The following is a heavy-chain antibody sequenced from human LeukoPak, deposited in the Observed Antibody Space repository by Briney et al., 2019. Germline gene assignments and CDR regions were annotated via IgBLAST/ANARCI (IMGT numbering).Heavy chain of an antibody. D-gene: IGHD3-10*01. CDR1: GGSISSYY. V-gene: IGHV4-4*07. CDR2: VYTSGST. J-gene: IGHJ4*02. CDR3: ASAHYYGSGSYMSY. Sequence: SETLSLTCTVSGGSISSYYWSWIRQPAGKGLEWIGRVYTSGSTNYNPSLKSRVTMSVDTSKNQFSLKLSSVTAADTAVYYCASAHYYGSGSYMSYWGQGTLVTVSS.